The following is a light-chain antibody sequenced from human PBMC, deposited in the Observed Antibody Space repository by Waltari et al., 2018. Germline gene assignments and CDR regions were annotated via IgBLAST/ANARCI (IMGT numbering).Light chain of an antibody. Sequence: QSVLTHPPSVSGAPGQRVPIPCPGSGSNIGAGHDVPWYQQLPRAAPTLLFYGSPIRPLGVPARFFGSTSGTSASLAITGLQAEDEADYYCQSYDTSLSVVFGGGTKLTVL. CDR2: GSP. CDR3: QSYDTSLSVV. J-gene: IGLJ3*02. V-gene: IGLV1-40*01. CDR1: GSNIGAGHD.